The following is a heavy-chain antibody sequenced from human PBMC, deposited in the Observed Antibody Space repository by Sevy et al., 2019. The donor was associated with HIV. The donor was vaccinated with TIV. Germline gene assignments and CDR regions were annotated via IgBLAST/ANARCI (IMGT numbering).Heavy chain of an antibody. D-gene: IGHD3-3*01. CDR2: IYYSGSA. J-gene: IGHJ5*02. Sequence: SETLSLTCTVSGGYISSNNYYWGWIRQPPGKGLEWIGSIYYSGSAYYNPSLMSRVTISVDTSKNQFSLKVSSVTAADTAVYYCARLTIFGVVTDNWFDPWGQGTLVTVSS. V-gene: IGHV4-39*01. CDR1: GGYISSNNYY. CDR3: ARLTIFGVVTDNWFDP.